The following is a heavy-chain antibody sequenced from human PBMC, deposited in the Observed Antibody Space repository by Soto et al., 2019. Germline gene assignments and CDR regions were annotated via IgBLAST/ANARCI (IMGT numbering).Heavy chain of an antibody. V-gene: IGHV1-69*06. Sequence: QVQLVQSGAEVKNPGSSVRVSCKTSGFTFNVYGIHWVRQSPGHGLEWMGGLIPIYDEPNYAQKFQGRVTMTADKSTATVYLELNSLRSEDTAVYFCARVRDPHLDHYGLDVWGQGTTVTVSS. J-gene: IGHJ6*02. CDR3: ARVRDPHLDHYGLDV. CDR1: GFTFNVYG. CDR2: LIPIYDEP.